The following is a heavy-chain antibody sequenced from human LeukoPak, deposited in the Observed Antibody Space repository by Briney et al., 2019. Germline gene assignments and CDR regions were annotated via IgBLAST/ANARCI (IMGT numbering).Heavy chain of an antibody. CDR1: GFTFSDYS. CDR2: IGIDSGNT. CDR3: AGDYKYAFDN. Sequence: PGGSLRLSCAASGFTFSDYSMNWVRQAPGKGLEWTSYIGIDSGNTNYADSVKGRFTISGDKAKNSLYLQMNSLRVEDTAVYYCAGDYKYAFDNWGQGTLVTVSS. V-gene: IGHV3-48*01. J-gene: IGHJ4*02. D-gene: IGHD5-24*01.